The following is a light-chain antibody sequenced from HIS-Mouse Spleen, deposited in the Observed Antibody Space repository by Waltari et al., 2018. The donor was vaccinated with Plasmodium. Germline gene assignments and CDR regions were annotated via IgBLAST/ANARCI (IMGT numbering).Light chain of an antibody. Sequence: IVMTPSPLSLPVTPGEPASISCRPSQSLLHSNGYNYLDWYLQKPGQSPQLLIYLGSNRASGVPDRFSGSGSGTDFTLKISRVEAEDVGVYYCMQALQTPRYTFGQGTKLEIK. CDR3: MQALQTPRYT. V-gene: IGKV2-28*01. CDR2: LGS. J-gene: IGKJ2*01. CDR1: QSLLHSNGYNY.